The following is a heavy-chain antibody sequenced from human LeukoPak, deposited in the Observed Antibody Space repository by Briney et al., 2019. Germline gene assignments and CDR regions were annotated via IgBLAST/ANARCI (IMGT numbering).Heavy chain of an antibody. Sequence: SETLSLTCTVSGGSISSYYWSWIRQPPGKGLEWIGYIYYSGSTYYNPSLKSRVTISVDTSKNQFSLKLSSVTAADTAVYYCARVTRKFPPTDRYCSSTSCYRKTDYYYGMDVWGQGTTVTVSS. V-gene: IGHV4-59*08. CDR3: ARVTRKFPPTDRYCSSTSCYRKTDYYYGMDV. CDR2: IYYSGST. CDR1: GGSISSYY. D-gene: IGHD2-2*02. J-gene: IGHJ6*02.